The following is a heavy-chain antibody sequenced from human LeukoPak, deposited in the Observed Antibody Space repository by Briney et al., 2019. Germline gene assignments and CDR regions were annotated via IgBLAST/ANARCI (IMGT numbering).Heavy chain of an antibody. V-gene: IGHV5-51*01. CDR1: GYSFTSYW. CDR3: ARLSAVPRGEFDY. J-gene: IGHJ4*02. CDR2: IYPGDSDT. Sequence: GESLKISCKGSGYSFTSYWIGWVRQMPGKGLEWMEIIYPGDSDTRYSPSFQGQVTISADKSISTASLQWSSLKASDTAMYYCARLSAVPRGEFDYWGQGTLVTVSS. D-gene: IGHD3-16*01.